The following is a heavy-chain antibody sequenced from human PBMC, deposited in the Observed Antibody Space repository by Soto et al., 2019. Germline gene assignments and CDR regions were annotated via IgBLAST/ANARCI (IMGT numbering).Heavy chain of an antibody. V-gene: IGHV3-30-3*01. Sequence: QVQLVESGGGVVQPGRSLRLSCAASGFTFSIYAMHWVRQAPGKGLEWVAVISYDGSNKYYADSVKGRFTISRDNSKNTVYLQMNSLRAEDSXXXYXXXXXXXGWFDPWGQGTLVTVSS. J-gene: IGHJ5*02. CDR3: XXXXXXGWFDP. CDR1: GFTFSIYA. CDR2: ISYDGSNK.